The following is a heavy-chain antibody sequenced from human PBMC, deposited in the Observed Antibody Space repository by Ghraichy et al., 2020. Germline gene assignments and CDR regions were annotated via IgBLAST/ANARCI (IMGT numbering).Heavy chain of an antibody. D-gene: IGHD6-19*01. CDR3: ARDLEDSSGWYGGGYNWFDP. CDR2: IIPILGIA. Sequence: SVKVSCKASGGTFSSYAISWVRQAPGQGLEWMGRIIPILGIANYAQKFQGRVTITADKSTSTAYMELSSLRSEDTAVYYCARDLEDSSGWYGGGYNWFDPWGQGTLVTVSS. J-gene: IGHJ5*02. CDR1: GGTFSSYA. V-gene: IGHV1-69*04.